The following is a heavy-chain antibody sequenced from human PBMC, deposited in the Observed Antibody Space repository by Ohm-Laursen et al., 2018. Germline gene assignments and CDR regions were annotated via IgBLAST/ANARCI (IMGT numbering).Heavy chain of an antibody. CDR3: ARAVGGNFYYYAMAV. Sequence: LRLSCAASGFTVSSNYMSWVRQAPGKGLEWVAVIWYDGSKKYYADSVKGRFSISRDNSKNTLYLQMNSLRVEDTALYYCARAVGGNFYYYAMAVWGQGTTVTVSS. V-gene: IGHV3-33*08. CDR1: GFTVSSNY. J-gene: IGHJ6*02. CDR2: IWYDGSKK. D-gene: IGHD1-26*01.